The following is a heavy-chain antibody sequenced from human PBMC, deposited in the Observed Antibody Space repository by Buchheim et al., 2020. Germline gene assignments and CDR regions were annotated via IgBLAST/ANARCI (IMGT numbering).Heavy chain of an antibody. CDR2: IKQDGSET. CDR3: ARDAYYFFGMDV. Sequence: EVQLVESGGGLVKPGGSLRLSCEVSGFTFNEYWMSWVRQAPGKGLEWVDNIKQDGSETDYADSVRGRCTISRENAKNQLHLQMNSLRAEDTAVYYCARDAYYFFGMDVWGQGTT. CDR1: GFTFNEYW. J-gene: IGHJ6*02. V-gene: IGHV3-7*01.